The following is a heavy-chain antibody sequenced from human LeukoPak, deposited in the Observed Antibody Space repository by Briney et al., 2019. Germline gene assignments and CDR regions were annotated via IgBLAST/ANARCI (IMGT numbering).Heavy chain of an antibody. V-gene: IGHV1-18*01. CDR1: GYTFTSYI. CDR2: INAYNGNT. CDR3: ARDRHIAAAVYYYYMDV. D-gene: IGHD6-13*01. Sequence: ASVKVSCKASGYTFTSYIISWVRQAPGQGLEWMGWINAYNGNTDYAQRVQGRVTMTTDTSTSTAYMELRSLRSDDTAVYYCARDRHIAAAVYYYYMDVWGKGTPVTVSS. J-gene: IGHJ6*03.